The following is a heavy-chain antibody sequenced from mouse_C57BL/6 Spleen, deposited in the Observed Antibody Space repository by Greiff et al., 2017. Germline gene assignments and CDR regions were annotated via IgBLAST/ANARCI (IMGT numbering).Heavy chain of an antibody. D-gene: IGHD1-1*01. J-gene: IGHJ4*01. CDR3: AGGITTVVDDYAMDY. Sequence: VQLQQPGAELVRPGTSVKLSCKASGYTFTSYWMHWVKQRPGQGLEWIGVIDPSDSYTNYTQKFKGKATLTVDTSSSTAYMQLSSLTSEDSAVYYCAGGITTVVDDYAMDYWGQGTSVTVSS. CDR1: GYTFTSYW. CDR2: IDPSDSYT. V-gene: IGHV1-59*01.